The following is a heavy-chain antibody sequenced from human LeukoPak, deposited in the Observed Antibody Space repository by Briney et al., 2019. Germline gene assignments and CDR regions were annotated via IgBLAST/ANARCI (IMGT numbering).Heavy chain of an antibody. V-gene: IGHV3-7*01. D-gene: IGHD3-10*01. CDR1: GLTFSSYW. J-gene: IGHJ4*02. CDR2: MMEDGSEK. Sequence: PGGSLRLSCEASGLTFSSYWMSWVRQAPGEGLEWVANMMEDGSEKYYVDSVKGRFTISRDNAKNSLYLQMNSLRVEDTAVYYCARLLIVGSGSYPLDYWGQGTLVTVSS. CDR3: ARLLIVGSGSYPLDY.